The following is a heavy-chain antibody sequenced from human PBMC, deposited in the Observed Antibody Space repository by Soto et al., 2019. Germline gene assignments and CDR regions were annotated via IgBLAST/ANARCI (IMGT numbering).Heavy chain of an antibody. CDR1: SFAFGDYY. J-gene: IGHJ4*02. CDR3: AIGVAVAGAFDY. Sequence: GVPLTLCRSTRSFAFGDYYRRWISESTGKGLEWVSYISSISSYTNYADSVKGRFTISRDNAKNSLYLQMNSLRSEDTAVYYCAIGVAVAGAFDYWGQENLLTVSS. CDR2: ISSISSYT. V-gene: IGHV3-11*03. D-gene: IGHD6-19*01.